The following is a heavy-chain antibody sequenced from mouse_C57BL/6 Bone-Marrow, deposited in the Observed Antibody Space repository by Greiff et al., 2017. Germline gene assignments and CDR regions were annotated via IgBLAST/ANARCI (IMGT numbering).Heavy chain of an antibody. V-gene: IGHV1-50*01. J-gene: IGHJ3*01. D-gene: IGHD1-1*01. CDR2: IDPSDSYT. Sequence: QVQLQQPGAELVKPGASVKLSCKASGYTFTSYWMQWVKQRPGQGLEWIGEIDPSDSYTNYNQKFKGKATLTVDTSSSTAYMQLSSLTSEDSAVYYCARKAYYGSSWFAYWGQGTLFTVSA. CDR1: GYTFTSYW. CDR3: ARKAYYGSSWFAY.